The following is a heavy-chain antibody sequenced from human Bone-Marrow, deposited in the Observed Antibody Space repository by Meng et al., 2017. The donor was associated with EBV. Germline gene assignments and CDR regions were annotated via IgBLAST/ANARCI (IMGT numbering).Heavy chain of an antibody. J-gene: IGHJ4*02. D-gene: IGHD3-9*01. V-gene: IGHV1-46*04. CDR2: INPSGGST. Sequence: QVQLVQSGAEVKKPGASVKVSCKASGYTFTSYYMHWVRQAPGQGLEWMGMINPSGGSTSYAQKLQGRVTMTRDTSTSTVYMELRSLRSEDTAMYYCAREGKDDWLSDYWGQGTLVTVSS. CDR1: GYTFTSYY. CDR3: AREGKDDWLSDY.